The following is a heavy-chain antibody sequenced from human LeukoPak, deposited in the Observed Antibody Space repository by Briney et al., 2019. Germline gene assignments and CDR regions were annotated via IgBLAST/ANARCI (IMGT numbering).Heavy chain of an antibody. CDR2: SIGYSGKA. D-gene: IGHD1-1*01. J-gene: IGHJ4*02. CDR3: ARGKTIDY. CDR1: DYMLTSFG. V-gene: IGHV1-18*01. Sequence: ASVKVSCKVPDYMLTSFGVSWVRQAPGQGLEWIGWSIGYSGKANSAQKLQDRITMTTDLSTSTVYMELKSLTSDDTAIYYCARGKTIDYWGQGTLVTVSS.